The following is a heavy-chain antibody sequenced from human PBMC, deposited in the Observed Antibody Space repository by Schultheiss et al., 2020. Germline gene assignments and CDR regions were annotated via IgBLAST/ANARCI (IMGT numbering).Heavy chain of an antibody. CDR2: IFSNDEK. CDR3: ARTSQGFYFDY. J-gene: IGHJ4*02. CDR1: GFSLSNARMG. Sequence: SGPTLVKPTETLTLTCTVSGFSLSNARMGVSWIRQPPGKALEWLAHIFSNDEKSYSTSLKSRLTISKDTSKSQVVLTMTTMDPVDTATYYCARTSQGFYFDYWGQGTLVTVSS. V-gene: IGHV2-26*01.